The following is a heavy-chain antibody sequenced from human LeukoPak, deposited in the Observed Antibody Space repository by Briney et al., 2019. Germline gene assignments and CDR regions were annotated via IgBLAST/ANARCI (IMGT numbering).Heavy chain of an antibody. CDR2: ISSSSSTI. CDR1: GFTFSSYS. J-gene: IGHJ4*02. Sequence: PGGSLRLSCAASGFTFSSYSMNWVRQAPGKGLEWVSYISSSSSTIYYADSVKGRFTISRDNAKNSLYLQMNSLRAEDTAVYYCARVRNRRTRDYYGSVREMRDYWGQGTLVTVSS. D-gene: IGHD3-10*01. V-gene: IGHV3-48*04. CDR3: ARVRNRRTRDYYGSVREMRDY.